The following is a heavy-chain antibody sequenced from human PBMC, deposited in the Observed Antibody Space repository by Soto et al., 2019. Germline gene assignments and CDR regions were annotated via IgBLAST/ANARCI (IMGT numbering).Heavy chain of an antibody. J-gene: IGHJ3*02. CDR3: ARDQGVAVADTTGAFDI. V-gene: IGHV1-69*08. CDR2: IIPILGIA. Sequence: QVQLVQSGAEVKKPGSSVKVSCKASGGTFSSYTISWVRQAPGQGLEWMGRIIPILGIANYAQKFRGRVTITADKPTSTAYMELSSLRSEDTAVYYCARDQGVAVADTTGAFDIWGQGTMVTVSS. D-gene: IGHD6-19*01. CDR1: GGTFSSYT.